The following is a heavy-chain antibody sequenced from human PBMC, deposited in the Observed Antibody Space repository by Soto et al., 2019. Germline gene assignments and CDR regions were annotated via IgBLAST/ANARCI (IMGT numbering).Heavy chain of an antibody. Sequence: ASVKVSCKASGYTFTSYDINWVGQATGQGLDWMGWMNPNSGNTGYAQRFQGRVTMTRNTSISTAYMELSSLRSEDTAVYYCAREREKDFWSGYYSRRSYYYYYYMDVWGKGTTVTVSS. J-gene: IGHJ6*03. V-gene: IGHV1-8*01. CDR1: GYTFTSYD. D-gene: IGHD3-3*01. CDR2: MNPNSGNT. CDR3: AREREKDFWSGYYSRRSYYYYYYMDV.